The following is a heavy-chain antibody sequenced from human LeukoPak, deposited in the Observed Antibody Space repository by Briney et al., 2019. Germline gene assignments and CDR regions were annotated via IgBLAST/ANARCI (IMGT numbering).Heavy chain of an antibody. J-gene: IGHJ4*02. CDR2: IWYDGRNT. D-gene: IGHD5-18*01. CDR1: GFTFSTYG. V-gene: IGHV3-33*06. CDR3: TKGTIWLPFDY. Sequence: GRSLRLSCAASGFTFSTYGFHWVRQAPGKGLEWVAGIWYDGRNTYYADSVKGRFTTSRDNSKNTVYLQMKSLRAEDTAVYYSTKGTIWLPFDYWGQGTLVTVP.